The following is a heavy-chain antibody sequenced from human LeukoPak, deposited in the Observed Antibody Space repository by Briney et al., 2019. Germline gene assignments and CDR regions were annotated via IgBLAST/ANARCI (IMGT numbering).Heavy chain of an antibody. CDR2: IKSKTDGGTI. J-gene: IGHJ6*02. Sequence: GGSLRLSCAASGFTFSNAWMSWVRQAPGKGLEWVGRIKSKTDGGTIDYAAPVKGRFTISRDDSKNTLYVQMNSLRAEDTAVYYCARGGYCSSTSCYENYYYGMDVWGQGTTVTVSS. CDR1: GFTFSNAW. CDR3: ARGGYCSSTSCYENYYYGMDV. V-gene: IGHV3-15*01. D-gene: IGHD2-2*01.